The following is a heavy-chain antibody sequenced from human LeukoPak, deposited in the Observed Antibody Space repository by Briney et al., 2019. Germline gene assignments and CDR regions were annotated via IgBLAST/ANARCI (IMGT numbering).Heavy chain of an antibody. CDR2: ISSSSSYI. CDR1: GFTSSSYS. CDR3: ARNLPYNYYGSGSYYTAIDY. J-gene: IGHJ4*02. V-gene: IGHV3-21*01. D-gene: IGHD3-10*01. Sequence: GGSLRLSCAAFGFTSSSYSMNWVRQAPGKGLEWVSSISSSSSYIYYADSVKGRFTISRDNAKNSLCLQMNSLRAEDTAVYYCARNLPYNYYGSGSYYTAIDYWGQGTLVTVSS.